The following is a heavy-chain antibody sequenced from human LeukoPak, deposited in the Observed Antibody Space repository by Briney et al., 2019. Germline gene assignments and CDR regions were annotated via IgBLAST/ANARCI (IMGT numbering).Heavy chain of an antibody. CDR2: IIPIFGTA. Sequence: SVKVSCKASGGTFSSYAISWVRQAPGQGLEWMGGIIPIFGTANYAQKFQGRVTITTDESTSTAYMELSSLRSEDTAVYYCASSYYYDSSGYYPPDGYWGQGTLVTASS. V-gene: IGHV1-69*05. CDR3: ASSYYYDSSGYYPPDGY. D-gene: IGHD3-22*01. J-gene: IGHJ4*02. CDR1: GGTFSSYA.